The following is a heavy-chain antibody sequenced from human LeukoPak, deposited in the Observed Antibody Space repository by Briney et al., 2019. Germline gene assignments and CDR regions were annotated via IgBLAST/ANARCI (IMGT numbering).Heavy chain of an antibody. CDR3: AKWPEGAMDYFDY. CDR2: ISGDGTRT. V-gene: IGHV3-23*01. Sequence: GGSLRLCCAASGCSFSSYAMTWARQAPVKGLEWVSAISGDGTRTYYADSVKGRFTISRDNSKNTLYLEMSSLRVEDTAIYYCAKWPEGAMDYFDYWGQGTLVTVSS. J-gene: IGHJ4*02. CDR1: GCSFSSYA. D-gene: IGHD3-16*01.